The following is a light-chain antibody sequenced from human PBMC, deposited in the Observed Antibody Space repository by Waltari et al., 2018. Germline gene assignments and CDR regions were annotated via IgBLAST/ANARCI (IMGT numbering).Light chain of an antibody. CDR2: DNN. CDR3: GTWDSSLSAVV. V-gene: IGLV1-51*01. J-gene: IGLJ3*02. CDR1: SSNIANNF. Sequence: QSVLPQPPSVSAAPGQKVTISCSGTSSNIANNFVSWYQQFPGTAPKLLIYDNNMRPSGIPDRFSGSKSGTSATLGITGLQSGDEADYHCGTWDSSLSAVVFGGGTKLTVL.